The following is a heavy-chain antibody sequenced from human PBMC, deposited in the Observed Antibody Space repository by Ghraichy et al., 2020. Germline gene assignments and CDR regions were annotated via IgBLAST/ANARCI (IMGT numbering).Heavy chain of an antibody. CDR1: GFTFSSYW. D-gene: IGHD1-26*01. Sequence: LSLTCAASGFTFSSYWMSWVRQAPGKGLEWVANIKQDGSEKYYVDSVKGRFTISRDNAKNSLYLQMNSLRAEDTAVYYCAREGYYSGSYYYYGMDVWGQGTTGTGSS. CDR3: AREGYYSGSYYYYGMDV. J-gene: IGHJ6*02. CDR2: IKQDGSEK. V-gene: IGHV3-7*01.